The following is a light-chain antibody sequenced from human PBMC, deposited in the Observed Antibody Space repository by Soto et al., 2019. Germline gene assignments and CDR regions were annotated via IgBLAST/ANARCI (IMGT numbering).Light chain of an antibody. Sequence: EIVMTQSPATLSVSPGERATLSCRASQSVSSNLAWYQQKPGQAPRLLIYGASTRATGIPARFSGSGSGTEFTITISSLQSEDFAVYYCQQYNNWPPGTFGQGTTVEIK. CDR2: GAS. CDR3: QQYNNWPPGT. CDR1: QSVSSN. V-gene: IGKV3-15*01. J-gene: IGKJ1*01.